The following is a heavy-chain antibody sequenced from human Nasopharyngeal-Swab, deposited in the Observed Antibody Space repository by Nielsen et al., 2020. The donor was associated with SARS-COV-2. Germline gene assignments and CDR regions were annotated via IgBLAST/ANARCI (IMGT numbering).Heavy chain of an antibody. CDR3: ARGRDIVATRDFDY. CDR2: ISAYIGNT. V-gene: IGHV1-18*01. CDR1: GYTFNNYG. J-gene: IGHJ4*02. D-gene: IGHD5-12*01. Sequence: ASVKVSCKTSGYTFNNYGITWVRQAPGQGLEWMGWISAYIGNTNYAQKLQGRVTMTTDTSTSTAYMELRSLRSDDTAVYYCARGRDIVATRDFDYWGQGTLVTVSS.